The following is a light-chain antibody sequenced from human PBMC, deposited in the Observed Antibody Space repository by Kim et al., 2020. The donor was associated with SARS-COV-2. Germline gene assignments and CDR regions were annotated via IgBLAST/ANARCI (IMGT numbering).Light chain of an antibody. Sequence: QKVTISCLGSSSNIGKKYVAWYHLLPATAPKLLIYDDNKRPSGIPDRFSGSKSGTSATLGITGLQTGDEGDYCCGTLSSSLSAEVIFGGGTQLTVL. CDR3: GTLSSSLSAEVI. V-gene: IGLV1-51*01. J-gene: IGLJ2*01. CDR2: DDN. CDR1: SSNIGKKY.